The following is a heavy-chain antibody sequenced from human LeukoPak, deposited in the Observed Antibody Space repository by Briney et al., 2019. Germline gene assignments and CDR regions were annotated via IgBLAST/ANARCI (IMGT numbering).Heavy chain of an antibody. Sequence: GGSLRLSCAASGFTFSSYAMSWVRQAPGKGLEWVSAISGSGGSTYYADSVKGRFTISRDNAKKSLYLQMNSLRAGDAAVYYCASPTAEAGTRRYHDLWGRGTLVTVSP. D-gene: IGHD6-13*01. CDR2: ISGSGGST. CDR1: GFTFSSYA. CDR3: ASPTAEAGTRRYHDL. J-gene: IGHJ2*01. V-gene: IGHV3-23*01.